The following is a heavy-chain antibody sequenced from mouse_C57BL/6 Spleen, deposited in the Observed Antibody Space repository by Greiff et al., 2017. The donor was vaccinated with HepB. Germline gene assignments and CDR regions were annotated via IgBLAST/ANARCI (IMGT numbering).Heavy chain of an antibody. CDR3: ARWGSLYAMDY. J-gene: IGHJ4*01. D-gene: IGHD1-1*01. CDR2: IYPGDGDT. Sequence: VKLMESGPELVKPGASVKISCKASGYAFSSSWMNWVKQRPGKGLEWIGRIYPGDGDTNYNGKFKGKATLTADKSSSTAYMQLSSLTSEDSAVYFCARWGSLYAMDYWGQGTSVTVSS. CDR1: GYAFSSSW. V-gene: IGHV1-82*01.